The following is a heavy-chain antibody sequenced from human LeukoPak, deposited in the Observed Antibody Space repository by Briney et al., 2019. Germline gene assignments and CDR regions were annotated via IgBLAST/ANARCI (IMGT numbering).Heavy chain of an antibody. Sequence: GASVKVSCKASGGTFSSYAISWVRQAPGQGLEWMGRIIAIFGTANYAQKFQGRVTITTDESTRTAYMEMSRLRSEDTGVYYCARDSNGRSGYYKSSDWYFDLWGRGTLVTVSS. CDR1: GGTFSSYA. CDR3: ARDSNGRSGYYKSSDWYFDL. V-gene: IGHV1-69*05. D-gene: IGHD3-22*01. CDR2: IIAIFGTA. J-gene: IGHJ2*01.